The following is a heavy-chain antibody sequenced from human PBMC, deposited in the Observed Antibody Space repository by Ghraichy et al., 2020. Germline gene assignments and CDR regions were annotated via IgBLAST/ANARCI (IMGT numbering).Heavy chain of an antibody. V-gene: IGHV4-39*01. CDR3: ARQETGYYDRSGYFPYYSDY. CDR2: IYYRGTT. J-gene: IGHJ4*02. D-gene: IGHD3-22*01. CDR1: GDSISISSYF. Sequence: SQTLSLTCTVSGDSISISSYFWGWIRQPPGKGLEWIGNIYYRGTTFYNPSLKSRITMSVDTSESQFSLQLRSVTAADTAVYYCARQETGYYDRSGYFPYYSDYWGQGILVTVSS.